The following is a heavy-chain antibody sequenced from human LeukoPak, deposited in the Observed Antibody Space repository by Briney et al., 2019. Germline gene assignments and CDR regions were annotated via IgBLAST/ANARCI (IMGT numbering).Heavy chain of an antibody. CDR3: APSFYDSSGYYFDY. J-gene: IGHJ4*02. D-gene: IGHD3-22*01. V-gene: IGHV1-46*01. CDR1: GYTFTSYY. CDR2: INPTGGST. Sequence: ASVKVSCKASGYTFTSYYMHWVRQAPGQGLEWMGIINPTGGSTSYAQKFQGRVTMTRDTSISTAYMELSRLRSDDTAVYYCAPSFYDSSGYYFDYWGQGTLVTVSS.